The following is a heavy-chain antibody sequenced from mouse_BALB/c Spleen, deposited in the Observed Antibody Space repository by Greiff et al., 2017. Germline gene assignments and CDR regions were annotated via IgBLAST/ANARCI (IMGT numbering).Heavy chain of an antibody. CDR3: ARAMITTERLYAMDY. CDR2: IRNKANGYTT. D-gene: IGHD2-4*01. J-gene: IGHJ4*01. Sequence: EVQRVESGGGLVQPGGSLRLSCATSGFTFTDYYMSWVRQPPGKALEWLGFIRNKANGYTTEYSASVKGRFTISRDNSQSILYLQMNTLRAEDSATYYCARAMITTERLYAMDYWGQGTSVTVSS. CDR1: GFTFTDYY. V-gene: IGHV7-3*02.